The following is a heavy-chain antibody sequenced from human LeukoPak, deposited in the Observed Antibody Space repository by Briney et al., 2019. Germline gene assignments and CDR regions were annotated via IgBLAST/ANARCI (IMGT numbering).Heavy chain of an antibody. Sequence: ASVKVSCKASGYTFTSYGISWVRQAPGQGLEWMGWISAYNGNTNYAQKLQGRVTMTTDTSTSTAYMELRSLRSDDTAVYYCARAEPRYFDWSFTPFDYWGQGTLVTVSS. J-gene: IGHJ4*02. CDR3: ARAEPRYFDWSFTPFDY. CDR2: ISAYNGNT. D-gene: IGHD3-9*01. V-gene: IGHV1-18*01. CDR1: GYTFTSYG.